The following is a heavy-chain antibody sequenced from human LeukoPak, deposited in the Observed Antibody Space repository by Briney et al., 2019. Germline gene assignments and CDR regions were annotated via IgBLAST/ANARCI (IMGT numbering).Heavy chain of an antibody. CDR2: ISSSGSTI. CDR3: ARDDFWTAAPNYYYYYYMDV. CDR1: GFTFSSYE. J-gene: IGHJ6*03. V-gene: IGHV3-48*03. Sequence: PGGSLRLSCAASGFTFSSYEMNWVRQAPGKGLEWVSYISSSGSTIYYADSVKGRFTISRDNAKNTLYLQMNSLRAEDTAVYYCARDDFWTAAPNYYYYYYMDVWGKGTTVTVSS. D-gene: IGHD3/OR15-3a*01.